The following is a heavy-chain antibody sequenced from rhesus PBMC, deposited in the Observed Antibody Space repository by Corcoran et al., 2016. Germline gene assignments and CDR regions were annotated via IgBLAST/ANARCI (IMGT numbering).Heavy chain of an antibody. CDR3: ARGRAAAGTTRGYYGLDS. CDR1: GASISSYW. J-gene: IGHJ6*01. V-gene: IGHV4-80*01. D-gene: IGHD6-31*01. Sequence: QVQLQESGPGLVKPSETLSLTCAVSGASISSYWWSWIRQPPGKGLEWIGVNNGNSGSTYYNPSLKSRVTISKDASKNQCSLKLSSVTAADTAVYYCARGRAAAGTTRGYYGLDSWGQGVVVTVSS. CDR2: NNGNSGST.